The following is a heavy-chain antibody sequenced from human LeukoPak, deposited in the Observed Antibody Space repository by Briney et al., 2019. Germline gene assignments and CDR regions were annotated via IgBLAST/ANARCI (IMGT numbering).Heavy chain of an antibody. CDR3: AKGGASVTRYVDY. V-gene: IGHV3-48*03. Sequence: GGSLRLSCAASGFTFSNYEMNWVRQAPGKGLEWISHISNFGDIIHYADSVEGRFTISRDNDKNSIYLQMNSLRPEDTAVYYCAKGGASVTRYVDYWGQGTLVTVSS. J-gene: IGHJ4*02. CDR2: ISNFGDII. D-gene: IGHD4-17*01. CDR1: GFTFSNYE.